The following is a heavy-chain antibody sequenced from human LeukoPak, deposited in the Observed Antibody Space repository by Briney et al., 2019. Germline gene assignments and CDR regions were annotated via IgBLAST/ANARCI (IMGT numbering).Heavy chain of an antibody. V-gene: IGHV3-15*01. J-gene: IGHJ4*02. CDR2: IKSRTYGETT. D-gene: IGHD3-16*01. CDR3: TTVHGAGPVNFDY. Sequence: GGSLRLSCTASGFTFSSVWMTWVRQAPGKGLEWVGRIKSRTYGETTDYAAPVKGRFSISRDDSENTLYLQMNSLKNEDTAVYFCTTVHGAGPVNFDYWGQGSLVTVSS. CDR1: GFTFSSVW.